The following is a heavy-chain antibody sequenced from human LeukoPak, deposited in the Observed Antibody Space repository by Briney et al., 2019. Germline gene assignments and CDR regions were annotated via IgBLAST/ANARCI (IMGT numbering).Heavy chain of an antibody. V-gene: IGHV4-39*07. D-gene: IGHD3-10*01. CDR3: ARGTITMVRGVITLDY. Sequence: SETLSLTCTVSGGSISSSSYYWGWIRQPPGKGLEWIGSIYYSGSTYYNPSLKSRVTISVDTSKNQFSLKLSSVTAADTAVYYCARGTITMVRGVITLDYWGQGTLVTVSS. J-gene: IGHJ4*02. CDR1: GGSISSSSYY. CDR2: IYYSGST.